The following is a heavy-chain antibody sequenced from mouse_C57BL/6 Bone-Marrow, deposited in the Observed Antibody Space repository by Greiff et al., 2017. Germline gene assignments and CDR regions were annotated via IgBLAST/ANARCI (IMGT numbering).Heavy chain of an antibody. CDR2: IDPNSGGT. D-gene: IGHD2-1*01. J-gene: IGHJ2*01. V-gene: IGHV1-62-3*01. CDR3: ARRVYYVSHGGVFDY. CDR1: GYTFTSYW. Sequence: QVQLQQPGAELVKPGASVKLSCKASGYTFTSYWMHWVKQRPGRGLEWIGRIDPNSGGTKYNEKFKSKATLTVDKPSSTAYMELRSLSSEDSAVYFCARRVYYVSHGGVFDYWGQGTTLTVSS.